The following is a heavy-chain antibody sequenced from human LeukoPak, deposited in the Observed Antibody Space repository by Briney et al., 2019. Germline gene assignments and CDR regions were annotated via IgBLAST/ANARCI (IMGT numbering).Heavy chain of an antibody. J-gene: IGHJ4*02. D-gene: IGHD6-19*01. CDR1: GFTFRTYA. CDR3: AKDHMYSSGWYPFFDY. Sequence: GGSLRLSCAASGFTFRTYAMSWVRQAPGKGLEWVSGISGSGGSTYYADSVKGRFTISRDNSKNTLYLQMNSLRAEDTAVYYCAKDHMYSSGWYPFFDYWGQGTLVTVSS. CDR2: ISGSGGST. V-gene: IGHV3-23*01.